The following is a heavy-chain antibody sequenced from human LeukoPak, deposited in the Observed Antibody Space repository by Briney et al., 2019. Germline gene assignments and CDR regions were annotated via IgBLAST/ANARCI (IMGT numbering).Heavy chain of an antibody. CDR1: GYIFTNYA. CDR2: ISVYNGNT. D-gene: IGHD2-2*01. V-gene: IGHV1-18*01. Sequence: ASVKVSCKASGYIFTNYALNWVRQAPGQGLEWMGWISVYNGNTNYAQNLQGRVTMTTNTSTSTAYMELRSLRSDDTAPYYCARAFCSSTSCYADYWGQGTLVTVSS. CDR3: ARAFCSSTSCYADY. J-gene: IGHJ4*02.